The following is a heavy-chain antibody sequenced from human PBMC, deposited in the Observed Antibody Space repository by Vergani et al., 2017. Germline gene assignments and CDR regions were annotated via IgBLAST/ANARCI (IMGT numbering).Heavy chain of an antibody. CDR3: ARALGYCSGGSCPPYYYYGMDV. CDR2: ISAYNGNT. Sequence: QVQLVQSGAEVKKPGASVKVSCKASGYTFTSYGISWVRQAPGQGLEWMGWISAYNGNTNYAQKLQGRVTMTTDTSTSTAYMELRSLRSDDTAVYYCARALGYCSGGSCPPYYYYGMDVWGQGTTVTVSS. CDR1: GYTFTSYG. J-gene: IGHJ6*02. D-gene: IGHD2-15*01. V-gene: IGHV1-18*04.